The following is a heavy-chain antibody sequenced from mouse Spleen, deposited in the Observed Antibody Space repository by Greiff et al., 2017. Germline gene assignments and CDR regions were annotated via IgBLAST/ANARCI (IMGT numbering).Heavy chain of an antibody. CDR1: GYTFTSYW. D-gene: IGHD3-3*01. CDR2: IYPSDSYT. V-gene: IGHV1-69*02. CDR3: TRMDNFDY. Sequence: QVQLQQPGAELVRPGASVKLSCKASGYTFTSYWINWVKQRPGQGLEWIGNIYPSDSYTNYNQKFKDKATLTVDKSSSTAYMQLSSPTSEDSAVYYCTRMDNFDYWGQGTTLTVSS. J-gene: IGHJ2*01.